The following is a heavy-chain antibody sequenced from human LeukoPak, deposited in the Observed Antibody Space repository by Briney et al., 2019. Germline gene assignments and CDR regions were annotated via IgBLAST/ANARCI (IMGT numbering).Heavy chain of an antibody. CDR2: TYYRSKWYS. D-gene: IGHD6-19*01. Sequence: SQTLSVTCAISGDSVSSINGAWNWVRQSPSRGLEWLGRTYYRSKWYSDYAVPIQGRMSTNPDTSKNQFTLHLFSVTPDDTAVYYCARDVATTGWYTFDYWGQGTRVTVSS. CDR3: ARDVATTGWYTFDY. V-gene: IGHV6-1*01. CDR1: GDSVSSINGA. J-gene: IGHJ4*02.